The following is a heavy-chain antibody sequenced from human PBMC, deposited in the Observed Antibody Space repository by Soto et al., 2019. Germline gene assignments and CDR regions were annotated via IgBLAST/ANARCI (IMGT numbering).Heavy chain of an antibody. J-gene: IGHJ3*02. V-gene: IGHV3-21*01. CDR2: ISSSSSYI. CDR3: ARDLSSGWYNDAFDI. CDR1: GFTFSSYS. Sequence: EVQLVESGGGLVKPGGSLRLSCAASGFTFSSYSMNWVRQAPGKGLEWVSSISSSSSYIYYADSVKGRFTISRDNAKNSLYLQMHSLRAEDTAVYYCARDLSSGWYNDAFDIWGQGTMVTVSS. D-gene: IGHD6-19*01.